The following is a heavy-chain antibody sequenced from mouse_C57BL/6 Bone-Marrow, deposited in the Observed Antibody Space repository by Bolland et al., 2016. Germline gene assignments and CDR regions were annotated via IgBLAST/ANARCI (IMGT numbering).Heavy chain of an antibody. Sequence: GSGSTNYNEKFKSKATLTVDTSSSTAYMQLSSLTSEDSAVYYCARCEDYGDSWFAYWGQGTLV. V-gene: IGHV1-55*01. CDR2: GSGST. CDR3: ARCEDYGDSWFAY. D-gene: IGHD2-13*01. J-gene: IGHJ3*01.